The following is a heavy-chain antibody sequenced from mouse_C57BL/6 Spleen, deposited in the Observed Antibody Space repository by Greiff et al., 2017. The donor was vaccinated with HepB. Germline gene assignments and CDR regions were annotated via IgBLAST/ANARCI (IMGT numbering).Heavy chain of an antibody. Sequence: EVQLQQSGPELVKPGASVKISCKASGYTFTDYYMNWVKQSHGKSLEWIGDINPNNGGTSYNQKFKGKATLTVDKSSSTAYMVLRSLTSEDSAAYYCARWGYYDYVSYYFDYWGQGTTLTVSS. CDR1: GYTFTDYY. J-gene: IGHJ2*01. D-gene: IGHD2-4*01. V-gene: IGHV1-26*01. CDR3: ARWGYYDYVSYYFDY. CDR2: INPNNGGT.